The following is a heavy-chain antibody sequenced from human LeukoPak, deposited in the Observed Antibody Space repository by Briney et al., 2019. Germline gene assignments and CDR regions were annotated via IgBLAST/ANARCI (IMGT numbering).Heavy chain of an antibody. J-gene: IGHJ6*03. Sequence: SSETLSLTCTVSGGSISSHYWSWIRQPPGKGLEWIGYIYYSGSTNYNPSLKSRVTISVDTSKNQFSLKLSSVTAADTAVYYCARAFSPSSGYYYYYYYYMDVWGKGTTVTVSS. CDR3: ARAFSPSSGYYYYYYYYMDV. D-gene: IGHD3-22*01. CDR1: GGSISSHY. V-gene: IGHV4-59*11. CDR2: IYYSGST.